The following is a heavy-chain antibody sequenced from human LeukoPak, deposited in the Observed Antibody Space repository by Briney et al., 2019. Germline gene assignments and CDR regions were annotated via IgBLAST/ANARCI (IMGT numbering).Heavy chain of an antibody. CDR1: GFTFSNAW. CDR2: IKSKTDGGTT. CDR3: TTDTLVMTTVTTFYYYGMDV. J-gene: IGHJ6*02. D-gene: IGHD4-17*01. V-gene: IGHV3-15*07. Sequence: GGSLRLSCEASGFTFSNAWMNWVRQAPGKGLEWVGRIKSKTDGGTTDYAAPVKGRFTISRDDSKNTLYLQMNSLKTEDTAVYYCTTDTLVMTTVTTFYYYGMDVWGQGTTVTVSS.